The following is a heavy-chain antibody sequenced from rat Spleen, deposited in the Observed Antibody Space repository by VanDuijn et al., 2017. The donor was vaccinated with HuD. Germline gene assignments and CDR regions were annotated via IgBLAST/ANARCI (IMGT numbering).Heavy chain of an antibody. Sequence: EVQLVESGGGLVQPGRSLKLSCEVSGFTLSDYNMAWVRQAPRKGLEWVATIIYDGGRTYYRDSVKGRFTISRDNAKSTLYLQMDSLRSEDTATYYCTRAGYLRDWYFDFWGPGTMVTVSS. D-gene: IGHD2-2*01. J-gene: IGHJ1*01. CDR2: IIYDGGRT. V-gene: IGHV5-7*01. CDR3: TRAGYLRDWYFDF. CDR1: GFTLSDYN.